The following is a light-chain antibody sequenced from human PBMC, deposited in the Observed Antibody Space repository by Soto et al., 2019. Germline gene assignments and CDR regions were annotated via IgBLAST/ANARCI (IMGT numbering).Light chain of an antibody. J-gene: IGKJ5*01. CDR3: QQLNSYPST. CDR2: AAS. CDR1: PGISSY. V-gene: IGKV1-9*01. Sequence: DIQLTQSPSFLSASVGDRVTITCRASPGISSYLAWYQQKPGKAPKLLIYAASTLQSGVPSRFSGSGSGTEFTLTISSLQPEDFATYYCQQLNSYPSTFGQGTRLEIK.